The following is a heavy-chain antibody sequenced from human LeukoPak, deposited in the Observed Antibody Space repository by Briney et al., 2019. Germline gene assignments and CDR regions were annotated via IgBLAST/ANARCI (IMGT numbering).Heavy chain of an antibody. V-gene: IGHV1-69*13. J-gene: IGHJ4*02. Sequence: SVKVSCKTSGGAFSSYDISWLRQAPGQGLEWMGGITPIFGTANYAQKFQGRVTITAVESMTTAYMELSSLRSEDTAVYYCARGWLAETTVVTPYNYWGQGTLVTVSS. CDR1: GGAFSSYD. D-gene: IGHD4-23*01. CDR3: ARGWLAETTVVTPYNY. CDR2: ITPIFGTA.